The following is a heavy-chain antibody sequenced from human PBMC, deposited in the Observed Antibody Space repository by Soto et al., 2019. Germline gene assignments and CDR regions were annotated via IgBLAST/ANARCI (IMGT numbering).Heavy chain of an antibody. J-gene: IGHJ6*02. CDR3: ARDWSCISTSCRIYYYYGMDV. CDR2: ISYDGTDK. V-gene: IGHV3-30-3*01. CDR1: GFTFSSYA. D-gene: IGHD2-2*01. Sequence: PGESLKISCAASGFTFSSYAMHWVRQTPGKGLEWVALISYDGTDKYYADSVKGRFTISRDNSKNTLYLQMNSLRAEDTAVYYCARDWSCISTSCRIYYYYGMDVWGQGTTVTVSS.